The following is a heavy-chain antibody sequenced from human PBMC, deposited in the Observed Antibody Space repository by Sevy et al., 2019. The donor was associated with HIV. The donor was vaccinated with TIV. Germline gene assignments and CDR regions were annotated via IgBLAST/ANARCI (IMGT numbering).Heavy chain of an antibody. J-gene: IGHJ3*02. V-gene: IGHV1-18*01. Sequence: ASVKVSCKASGYTFTSYGISWVRQAPGQGLEWMGWISAYNGNTNYAQKLQGRVTMTTDTSTSTAYMELRSLRSDDTAVYYCALPNYYYDRLAFDIWGQGTMVTVSS. CDR1: GYTFTSYG. CDR2: ISAYNGNT. D-gene: IGHD3-22*01. CDR3: ALPNYYYDRLAFDI.